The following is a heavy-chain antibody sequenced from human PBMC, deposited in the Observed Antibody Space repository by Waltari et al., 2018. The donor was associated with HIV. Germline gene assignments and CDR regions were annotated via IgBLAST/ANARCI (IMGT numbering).Heavy chain of an antibody. CDR3: VKDSGRAADVFDL. V-gene: IGHV3-23*01. Sequence: QLLESGGGLVEPGGSLRLSCAAPGCIFPYFAMDWVRQAPGKGLEWVSAIRGGGETFYADSVKGRFTISRDNSKNTLYLQMNSLRADDAAVYYCVKDSGRAADVFDLWGQGTMVTVSS. D-gene: IGHD3-10*01. CDR1: GCIFPYFA. J-gene: IGHJ3*01. CDR2: IRGGGET.